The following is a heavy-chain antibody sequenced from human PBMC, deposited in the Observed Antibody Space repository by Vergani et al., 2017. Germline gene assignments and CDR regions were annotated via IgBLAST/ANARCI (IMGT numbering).Heavy chain of an antibody. D-gene: IGHD6-19*01. CDR2: IYYSGLT. V-gene: IGHV4-39*01. CDR3: ARQRPGSGWSPGDFDD. J-gene: IGHJ4*02. CDR1: ADSISSGSYY. Sequence: QLQLQQSGPGLVKPSETLFLTCTVSADSISSGSYYWGWIRQPPGKSLEWIGSIYYSGLTYYNPSLTSRVAISVDTSKNQFSRKVTSVTAADTAVFFCARQRPGSGWSPGDFDDWGQGSLVTVSS.